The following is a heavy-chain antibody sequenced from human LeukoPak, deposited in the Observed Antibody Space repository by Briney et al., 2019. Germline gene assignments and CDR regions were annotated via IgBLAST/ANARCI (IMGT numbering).Heavy chain of an antibody. CDR3: AKATYYYGSGSYYYYFGY. CDR1: GFTFGDYA. V-gene: IGHV3-9*01. Sequence: GRSLRLSCAASGFTFGDYAMHWVRQAPGKGLEWVSGISWNSGSIGYADSVKGRFTISRDNAKNSLYLQMNSLRAEDTALYYCAKATYYYGSGSYYYYFGYWGQGTLVTVSS. J-gene: IGHJ4*02. D-gene: IGHD3-10*01. CDR2: ISWNSGSI.